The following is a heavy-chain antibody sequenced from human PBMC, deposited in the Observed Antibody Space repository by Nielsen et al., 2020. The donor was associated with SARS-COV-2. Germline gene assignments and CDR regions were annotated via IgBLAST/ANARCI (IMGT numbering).Heavy chain of an antibody. Sequence: GESLKISCAASGFTFSSYSMNWVRQAPGKGLEWVSYISSSSSTIYYADSVKGRFTISRDNAKNSLYLQMNSLRAEDTAVYYCARERRPAGYYFDYWGQGTLVTVSS. CDR2: ISSSSSTI. J-gene: IGHJ4*02. CDR3: ARERRPAGYYFDY. V-gene: IGHV3-48*01. D-gene: IGHD2-2*01. CDR1: GFTFSSYS.